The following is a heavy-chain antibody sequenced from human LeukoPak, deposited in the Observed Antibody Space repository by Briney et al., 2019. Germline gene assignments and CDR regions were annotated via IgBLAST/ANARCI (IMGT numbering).Heavy chain of an antibody. Sequence: GGSLRLSCAASGLTFSSYAMSWVRRAPGKGLEWVSAISGSGGITYYTDSVKGRFTISRDNSKSTLYLQLNSLRAEDTAVYNCAKFASASCCQSAFDIWGQGTMVTVSS. CDR3: AKFASASCCQSAFDI. CDR1: GLTFSSYA. D-gene: IGHD2-2*01. J-gene: IGHJ3*02. CDR2: ISGSGGIT. V-gene: IGHV3-23*01.